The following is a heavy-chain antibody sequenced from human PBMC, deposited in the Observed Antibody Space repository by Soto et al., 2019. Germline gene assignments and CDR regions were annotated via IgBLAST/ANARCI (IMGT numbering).Heavy chain of an antibody. Sequence: SETLSLTCTVSGGSISSYYWSWIRQPPGKGLEWIGYIYYSGSTNYNPSLKSRVTISVDTSKNQFSLKLTSVTAADTAVYYCARHTEPHFDYWGQGPLVTVSS. V-gene: IGHV4-59*08. CDR1: GGSISSYY. CDR2: IYYSGST. J-gene: IGHJ4*02. CDR3: ARHTEPHFDY.